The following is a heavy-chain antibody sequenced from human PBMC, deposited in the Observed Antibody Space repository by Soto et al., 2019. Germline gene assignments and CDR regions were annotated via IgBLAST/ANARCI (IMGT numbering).Heavy chain of an antibody. Sequence: SETLSLTCTVSGGSISTYYWSWIRQPPGKGLEWIGYATYSGGPTYNPSLKSRVTISVDTSKKFSLNLTSVTAADTAVYYCASDGGYQLTGAFDIWGQGTMVTVSS. J-gene: IGHJ3*02. CDR1: GGSISTYY. V-gene: IGHV4-59*01. D-gene: IGHD2-2*01. CDR2: ATYSGGP. CDR3: ASDGGYQLTGAFDI.